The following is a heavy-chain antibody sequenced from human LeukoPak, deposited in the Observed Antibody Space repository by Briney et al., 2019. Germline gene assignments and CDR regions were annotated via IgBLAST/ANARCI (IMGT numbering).Heavy chain of an antibody. V-gene: IGHV4-39*01. D-gene: IGHD3-9*01. CDR2: FFPRGTE. CDR3: ARHDGTGYYNPFDY. Sequence: SETLSLTCSVSGTSLRRSDYYWGWIRQSPGEGLEWLGSFFPRGTEYYNPSLKSRVIISVDTSKIQFSLRLRSVTAADTAVYYCARHDGTGYYNPFDYWGRGALVIVSS. J-gene: IGHJ4*02. CDR1: GTSLRRSDYY.